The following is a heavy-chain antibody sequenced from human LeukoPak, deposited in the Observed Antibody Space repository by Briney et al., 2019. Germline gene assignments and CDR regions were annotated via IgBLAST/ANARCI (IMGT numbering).Heavy chain of an antibody. V-gene: IGHV3-7*01. J-gene: IGHJ4*02. CDR2: IKQDGSEK. D-gene: IGHD4-17*01. Sequence: PGGSLRLSCAASGFTFSSHWMSWVRQAPGKGLEWVANIKQDGSEKYYVDSVKGRFTISRDNAKNSLYLQMNSLRAEDTAVYYCASAHYDWGQGTLVTGSS. CDR1: GFTFSSHW. CDR3: ASAHYD.